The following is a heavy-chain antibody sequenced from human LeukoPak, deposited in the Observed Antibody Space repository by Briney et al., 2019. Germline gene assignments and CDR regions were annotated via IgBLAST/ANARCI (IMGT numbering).Heavy chain of an antibody. V-gene: IGHV1-2*02. J-gene: IGHJ4*02. D-gene: IGHD5-18*01. CDR2: INPNSGGT. CDR3: ARKSTAHDY. CDR1: GYTFTGYY. Sequence: ASVKVSCKASGYTFTGYYMHWVRQAPGQGLEWMGWINPNSGGTNYAQRFQGRVSMTTHTITTTAYMELRSLRSDDTAVYYCARKSTAHDYWGLGTLVTVSS.